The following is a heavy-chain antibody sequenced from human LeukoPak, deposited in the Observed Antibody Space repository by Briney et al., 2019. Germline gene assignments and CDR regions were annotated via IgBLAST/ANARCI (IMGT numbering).Heavy chain of an antibody. Sequence: SETLSLTCTVSGGSISSYYWSWIRQPPGKGLEWIGYIYYSGSTHYNPSLTSRVTISVDTSKNQFSLKLSSVTAADTAVYYCARQGSGYQGAYFDYWGQGTLVTVSS. D-gene: IGHD3-22*01. CDR2: IYYSGST. CDR3: ARQGSGYQGAYFDY. CDR1: GGSISSYY. J-gene: IGHJ4*02. V-gene: IGHV4-59*08.